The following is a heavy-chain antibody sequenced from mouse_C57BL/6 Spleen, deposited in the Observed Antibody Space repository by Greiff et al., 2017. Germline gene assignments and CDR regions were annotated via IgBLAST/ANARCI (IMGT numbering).Heavy chain of an antibody. D-gene: IGHD2-4*01. CDR3: ARLYYDYPFDY. J-gene: IGHJ2*01. Sequence: QVQLQQPGAELVKPGASVTLSCKASGYTFTSYWMHWVKQRPGQGLEWIGMIHPKSGSTNYNEKFKSNATLTVDKSSSPAYMQLSSLTSEDSAVYYCARLYYDYPFDYWGQGTTLTVSS. CDR1: GYTFTSYW. V-gene: IGHV1-64*01. CDR2: IHPKSGST.